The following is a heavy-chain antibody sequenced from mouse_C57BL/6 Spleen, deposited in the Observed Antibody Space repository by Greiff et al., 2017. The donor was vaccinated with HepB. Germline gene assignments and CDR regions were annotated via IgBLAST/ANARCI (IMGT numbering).Heavy chain of an antibody. CDR1: GYTFTSYW. V-gene: IGHV1-69*01. CDR3: ARSADGYYDY. CDR2: IDPSDSYT. J-gene: IGHJ2*01. Sequence: QVQLQQPGAELVMPGASVKLSCKASGYTFTSYWMHWVKQRPGQGLEWIGEIDPSDSYTNYNQKFKGKSTLTVDKSSSTAYMQLSSLTSEDSAVYYCARSADGYYDYWGQVTTLTVSS. D-gene: IGHD2-3*01.